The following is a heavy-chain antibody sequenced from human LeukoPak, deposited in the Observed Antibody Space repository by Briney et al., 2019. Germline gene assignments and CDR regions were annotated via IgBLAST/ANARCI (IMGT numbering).Heavy chain of an antibody. D-gene: IGHD1-20*01. J-gene: IGHJ5*02. Sequence: GGSLRLSCAASGFTFSSYWMSWVRQAPGKGLEWVANIKQDGSEKYYVDSVKGRFTISRDNAKNSLYLQMNSLRAEDTAVYYCARVRYNWKPEWWFDPWGQGTLVTVSS. V-gene: IGHV3-7*01. CDR3: ARVRYNWKPEWWFDP. CDR2: IKQDGSEK. CDR1: GFTFSSYW.